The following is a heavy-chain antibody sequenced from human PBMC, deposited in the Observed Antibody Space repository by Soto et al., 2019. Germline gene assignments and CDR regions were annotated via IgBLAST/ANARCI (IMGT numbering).Heavy chain of an antibody. CDR3: ATAPESCYDTPDY. Sequence: GGSLRLTCAALRFTVSCNYMRWVRHAPGKGLEWVSVIYSGGSTYYADSVKGRFTISRDNSKNTLYLQMNSLRAEDTAVYYCATAPESCYDTPDYWGQGTLVTVSS. CDR2: IYSGGST. CDR1: RFTVSCNY. D-gene: IGHD5-12*01. V-gene: IGHV3-66*01. J-gene: IGHJ4*02.